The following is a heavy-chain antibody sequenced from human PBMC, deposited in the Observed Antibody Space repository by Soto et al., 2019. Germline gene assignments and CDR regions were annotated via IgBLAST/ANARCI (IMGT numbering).Heavy chain of an antibody. Sequence: GGSLRLSCASSGITFSSYAMSWVRQAPGKGLEWVSAISGSGGSTYYADSVKGRFTISRDNSKNTLYLQMNSLRAEDTAVYYCAKILSAPGSGCLWGQGTLVTVSS. V-gene: IGHV3-23*01. CDR3: AKILSAPGSGCL. J-gene: IGHJ4*02. D-gene: IGHD6-19*01. CDR2: ISGSGGST. CDR1: GITFSSYA.